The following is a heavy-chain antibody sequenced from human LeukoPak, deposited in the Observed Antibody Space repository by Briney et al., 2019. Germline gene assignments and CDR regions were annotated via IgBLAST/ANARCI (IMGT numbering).Heavy chain of an antibody. CDR3: AKDLFSGSYSFYFYGLDL. V-gene: IGHV3-23*01. J-gene: IGHJ6*02. D-gene: IGHD3-10*01. CDR2: VSRGSGGV. CDR1: GFSVSSYT. Sequence: GGSLRLSCAASGFSVSSYTMTWVRQAPGKGLEWVSTVSRGSGGVHYADSVKGRFTISRDNSKNTVYLQMNSLRAEDTAVYYCAKDLFSGSYSFYFYGLDLWGLGTTVTVSS.